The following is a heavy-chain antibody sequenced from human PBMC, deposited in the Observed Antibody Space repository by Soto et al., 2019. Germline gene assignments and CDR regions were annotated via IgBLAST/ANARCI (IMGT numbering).Heavy chain of an antibody. CDR1: GFTFSSYE. CDR2: ISSSSSYI. CDR3: ARAHLIWFGEKADAFDI. J-gene: IGHJ3*02. Sequence: GGSLRLSCAASGFTFSSYEMNWVRQAPGKGLEWVSYISSSSSYIYYADSVKGRFTISRDNAKNSLYLQMNSLRAEDTAVYYCARAHLIWFGEKADAFDIWGQGTMVTVSS. D-gene: IGHD3-10*01. V-gene: IGHV3-21*05.